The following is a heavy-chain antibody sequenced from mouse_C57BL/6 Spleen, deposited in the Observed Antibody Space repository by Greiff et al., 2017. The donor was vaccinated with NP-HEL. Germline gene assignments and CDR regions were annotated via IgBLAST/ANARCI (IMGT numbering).Heavy chain of an antibody. V-gene: IGHV1-52*01. D-gene: IGHD1-1*01. CDR3: AVNYGSSYVGFAY. Sequence: QVQLQQPGAELVRPGSSVKLSCKASGYTFTSYWMHWVKQRPIQGLEWIGNIDPSDSETHYNQKFKDKATLTVDKSSSTAYMQLSSLTSEDSAVYYCAVNYGSSYVGFAYWGQGTLVTVSA. CDR2: IDPSDSET. J-gene: IGHJ3*01. CDR1: GYTFTSYW.